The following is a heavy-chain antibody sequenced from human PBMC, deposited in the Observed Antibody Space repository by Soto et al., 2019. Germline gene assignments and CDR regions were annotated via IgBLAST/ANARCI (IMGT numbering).Heavy chain of an antibody. CDR2: ISAYNGNT. V-gene: IGHV1-18*01. J-gene: IGHJ5*02. CDR3: ARDPRSGGTTSDWFDP. D-gene: IGHD1-1*01. Sequence: ASVKVSCKASGYTFTSYGISWVRQAPGQGLEWMGWISAYNGNTNYAQKLQGRVTMTTDTSTSTAYMELRSLRSDDTAVYYCARDPRSGGTTSDWFDPWGPGTLVTVSS. CDR1: GYTFTSYG.